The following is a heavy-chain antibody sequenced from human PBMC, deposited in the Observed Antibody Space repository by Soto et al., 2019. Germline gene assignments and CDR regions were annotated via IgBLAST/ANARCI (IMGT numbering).Heavy chain of an antibody. Sequence: GGSLRLSCAASGFTFSSYDMHWVRQATGKGLEWVSAIGTAGDTYYPGSVKGRFTISRENAKNSLYLQMNSLRAEDTAVYYCARGYYGGNPYYGMDVWGQGTTVTVSS. CDR1: GFTFSSYD. D-gene: IGHD4-17*01. V-gene: IGHV3-13*01. CDR3: ARGYYGGNPYYGMDV. CDR2: IGTAGDT. J-gene: IGHJ6*02.